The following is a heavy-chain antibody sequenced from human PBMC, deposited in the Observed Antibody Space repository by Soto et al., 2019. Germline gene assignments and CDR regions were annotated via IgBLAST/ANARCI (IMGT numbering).Heavy chain of an antibody. CDR2: ISSSSSYI. CDR1: GFTFSSYS. D-gene: IGHD5-12*01. Sequence: EVQLVESGGGLVKPGGSLRLSCAASGFTFSSYSMNWVRQAPGKGLEWVSSISSSSSYIYYAVSVKGRFTISSDNAKNSLYLQMNSLRAEDTAVYYCARTGYSGYDFDPWGQGTLVTVSS. J-gene: IGHJ5*02. CDR3: ARTGYSGYDFDP. V-gene: IGHV3-21*06.